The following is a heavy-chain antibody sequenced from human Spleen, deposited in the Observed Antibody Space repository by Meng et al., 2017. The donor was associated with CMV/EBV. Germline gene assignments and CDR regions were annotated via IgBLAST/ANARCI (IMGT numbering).Heavy chain of an antibody. D-gene: IGHD2-15*01. J-gene: IGHJ5*02. V-gene: IGHV3-43*01. CDR2: ISWDGGST. Sequence: STLHWVRPAPGKGLEWVSRISWDGGSTYYADSVKGRFTISRDNSKNSLYLQMNSLRTEDTALYYCAKAGGYCSGGSCYSWLNWFDPWGQGTLVTVSS. CDR3: AKAGGYCSGGSCYSWLNWFDP. CDR1: ST.